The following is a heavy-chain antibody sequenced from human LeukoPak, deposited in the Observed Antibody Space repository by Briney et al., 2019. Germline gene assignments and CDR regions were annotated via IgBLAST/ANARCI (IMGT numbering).Heavy chain of an antibody. CDR2: ISGSGGST. Sequence: GGSLRLSCAASAFIVSSNYMSWVRQAPGKGLEWVSAISGSGGSTYYADSVKGRFTISRDNSKNTLYLQMNSLRAEDTAVYYCAKRPQPRGSTSPSDYRGQGTLVTVSS. CDR1: AFIVSSNY. J-gene: IGHJ4*02. CDR3: AKRPQPRGSTSPSDY. D-gene: IGHD2-2*01. V-gene: IGHV3-23*01.